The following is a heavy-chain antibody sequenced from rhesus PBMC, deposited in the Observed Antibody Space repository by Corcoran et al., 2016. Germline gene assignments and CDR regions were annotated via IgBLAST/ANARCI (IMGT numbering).Heavy chain of an antibody. Sequence: QVQLKESGPGLVKPSETLSLTCAVSGGSISSGYGWGWFRPPPGKGLEWIVTIYSTTGNTYYDPSLKSRVTISKDTSKNQFSLKLSSVTAADTAVYYCARGSSFSYSFWGQGVLVTVSS. D-gene: IGHD4-29*01. CDR1: GGSISSGYG. V-gene: IGHV4S7*01. CDR2: IYSTTGNT. J-gene: IGHJ4*01. CDR3: ARGSSFSYSF.